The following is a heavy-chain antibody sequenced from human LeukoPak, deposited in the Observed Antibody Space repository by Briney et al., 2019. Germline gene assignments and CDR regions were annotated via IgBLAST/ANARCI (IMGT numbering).Heavy chain of an antibody. CDR1: GGSFSGYY. CDR2: TNHIVRT. J-gene: IGHJ5*02. CDR3: ARGGIVVVPAAIRQAAARPFDP. D-gene: IGHD2-2*02. V-gene: IGHV4-34*01. Sequence: SETLSLTCAVYGGSFSGYYWSWISQLPGKGLEWIGETNHIVRTNYNPSHKCQVPISVDTSKNQFSLKLSSVTAADTAVYYCARGGIVVVPAAIRQAAARPFDPWGQGTRVTVSS.